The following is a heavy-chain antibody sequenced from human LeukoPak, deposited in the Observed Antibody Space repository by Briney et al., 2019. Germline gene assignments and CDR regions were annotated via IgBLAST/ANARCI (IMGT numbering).Heavy chain of an antibody. CDR2: ISSSSSYI. CDR1: GFTFSSYN. D-gene: IGHD2-2*02. Sequence: GGSLRLSCAASGFTFSSYNMNWIRQAPGKGLEGVSSISSSSSYIYYAESVKGRFTISRDNATNSLYLQMNSLRAEDTAVYYCARDGACNTTRCFTYYYDYWGQGTLVTVSS. V-gene: IGHV3-21*01. CDR3: ARDGACNTTRCFTYYYDY. J-gene: IGHJ4*02.